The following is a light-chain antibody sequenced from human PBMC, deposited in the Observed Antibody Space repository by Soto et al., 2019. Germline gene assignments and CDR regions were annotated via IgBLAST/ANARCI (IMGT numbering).Light chain of an antibody. Sequence: EIVLTQSPATLSLSPGERATLSCRASQSVSSYLAWYQQKPGQAPRLLIYDASNRATGIPARFSGSGSGTDCSLTISILEPEDFAVYYCQQRSNWPPRITFGPGTKVDIK. CDR2: DAS. V-gene: IGKV3-11*01. CDR1: QSVSSY. CDR3: QQRSNWPPRIT. J-gene: IGKJ3*01.